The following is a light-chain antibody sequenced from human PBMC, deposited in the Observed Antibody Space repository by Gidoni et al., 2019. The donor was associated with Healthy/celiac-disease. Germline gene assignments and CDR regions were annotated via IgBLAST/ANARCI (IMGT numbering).Light chain of an antibody. Sequence: SYELTQPPSVSGSPGQTASITCSGDKLGDKYACWYQQKPGQSPVLVIYQDSKRPSGIPERFSGSNSGNTATLTISGTQAMDEADYYCQAWDSSTYYVFGTGTKVTVL. J-gene: IGLJ1*01. V-gene: IGLV3-1*01. CDR1: KLGDKY. CDR2: QDS. CDR3: QAWDSSTYYV.